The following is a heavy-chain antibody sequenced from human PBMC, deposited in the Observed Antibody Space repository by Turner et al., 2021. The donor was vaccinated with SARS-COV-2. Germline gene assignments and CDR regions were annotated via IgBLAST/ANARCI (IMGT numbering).Heavy chain of an antibody. J-gene: IGHJ5*02. D-gene: IGHD3-3*01. Sequence: QVQLVQSGAEVKTPGSSVKVSCKASGGTFSTYAISWVRQAPGQGLEWMGGIIPILGMTNYDKKFQGRVTITADKSTSTAYMELSSLRSEDTAVYYCARGPPGDDFWSGYRPNWFDPWGQGTLVTVSS. CDR3: ARGPPGDDFWSGYRPNWFDP. CDR1: GGTFSTYA. V-gene: IGHV1-69*10. CDR2: IIPILGMT.